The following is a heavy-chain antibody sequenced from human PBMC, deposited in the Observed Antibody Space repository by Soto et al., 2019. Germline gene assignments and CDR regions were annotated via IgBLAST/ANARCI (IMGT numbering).Heavy chain of an antibody. CDR1: GFSISRSA. Sequence: QVQLVESGGGVVQPGRSLRLSCAASGFSISRSAMHWVRQAPGKGPEWVAVIAYDGSNRWYADSAKGRFTISRDNSKNTVYLQMSSLRGEDTAVYYCARDLQAGTDNVNWFAPWGQGTLVTVSS. CDR2: IAYDGSNR. V-gene: IGHV3-30*04. J-gene: IGHJ5*02. D-gene: IGHD1-1*01. CDR3: ARDLQAGTDNVNWFAP.